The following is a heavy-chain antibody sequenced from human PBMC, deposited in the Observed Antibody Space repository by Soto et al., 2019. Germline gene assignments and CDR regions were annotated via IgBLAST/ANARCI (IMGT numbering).Heavy chain of an antibody. CDR3: AREIRIAARPATTCYMDV. CDR1: SGSISSSNW. Sequence: SETLSLTCAVSSGSISSSNWWSWVRQPPGKGLEWIGEIYHSGSTNYNPSLKSRVTISVDKSKNQFSLKLSSVTAADTAVYYCAREIRIAARPATTCYMDVWGKGTTVTVSS. V-gene: IGHV4-4*02. D-gene: IGHD6-6*01. CDR2: IYHSGST. J-gene: IGHJ6*03.